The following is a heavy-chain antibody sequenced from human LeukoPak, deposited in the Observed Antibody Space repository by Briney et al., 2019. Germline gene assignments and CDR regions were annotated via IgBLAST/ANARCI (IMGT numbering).Heavy chain of an antibody. CDR1: GFTFSSYA. J-gene: IGHJ4*02. D-gene: IGHD1-1*01. CDR3: VRATTDKNVGSFDS. Sequence: GRSLRLSCAASGFTFSSYAMHWVRQAPGKGLEWVALISYDGINKYYADSVKGRFTLSRDNAENSLCLQMNSLRAEDTAVYYCVRATTDKNVGSFDSWGQGTLVTVSS. V-gene: IGHV3-30-3*01. CDR2: ISYDGINK.